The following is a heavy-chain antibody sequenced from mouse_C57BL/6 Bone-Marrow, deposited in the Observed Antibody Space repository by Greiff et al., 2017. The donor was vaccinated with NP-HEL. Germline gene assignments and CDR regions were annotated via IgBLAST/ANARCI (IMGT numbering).Heavy chain of an antibody. Sequence: EVMLVESGGGLVQPGESLKLSCESNEYEFPSHDMSWVRKTPEKRLELVAAINSDGGSTYYPDTMERRFIISRDNTKKTLYLQMSSLRSEDTALYYCARRGRIYYDYDDWYFDVWGTGTTVTVSS. V-gene: IGHV5-2*03. CDR1: EYEFPSHD. CDR2: INSDGGST. CDR3: ARRGRIYYDYDDWYFDV. J-gene: IGHJ1*03. D-gene: IGHD2-4*01.